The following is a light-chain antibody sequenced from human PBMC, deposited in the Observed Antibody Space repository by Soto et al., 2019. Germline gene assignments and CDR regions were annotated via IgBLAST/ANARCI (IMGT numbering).Light chain of an antibody. CDR3: QQYNNWLT. J-gene: IGKJ1*01. CDR1: QSVSSN. Sequence: EIVMTQSPATLSVSPGERASLSCRASQSVSSNLAWYQRKPGQAPRLLIYGASTRATGIPARFSGSGSGTEFTLTISSLQSEDFAVYYCQQYNNWLTFGQGTKVDIK. V-gene: IGKV3-15*01. CDR2: GAS.